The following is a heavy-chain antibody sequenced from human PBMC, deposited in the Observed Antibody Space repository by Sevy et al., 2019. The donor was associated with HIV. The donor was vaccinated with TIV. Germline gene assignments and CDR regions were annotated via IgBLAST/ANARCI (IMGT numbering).Heavy chain of an antibody. V-gene: IGHV3-7*02. J-gene: IGHJ4*02. Sequence: GGSLRLSCAASGFTFSNAWMNWVRQAPGKGLEWVANINPDGSKIYYAESVKGRFTISRDSAKNSVFLQMTSLRAEDTAVYYCVRAIQLAASYWGQGMLVTVSS. CDR3: VRAIQLAASY. CDR2: INPDGSKI. D-gene: IGHD2-15*01. CDR1: GFTFSNAW.